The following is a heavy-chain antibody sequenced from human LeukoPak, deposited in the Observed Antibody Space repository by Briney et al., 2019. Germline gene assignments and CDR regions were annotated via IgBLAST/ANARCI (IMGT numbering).Heavy chain of an antibody. CDR3: ASQDCSGGSCYHYYYMDV. J-gene: IGHJ6*03. D-gene: IGHD2-15*01. CDR1: GGTFSSYA. Sequence: SVKVSCKASGGTFSSYAISWVRQAPGQGLEWMGGIIPIFGTANYAQKFQGRVTITADESTSTAYMELSSLRSEDTAVYYCASQDCSGGSCYHYYYMDVWGKGTTVTISS. V-gene: IGHV1-69*13. CDR2: IIPIFGTA.